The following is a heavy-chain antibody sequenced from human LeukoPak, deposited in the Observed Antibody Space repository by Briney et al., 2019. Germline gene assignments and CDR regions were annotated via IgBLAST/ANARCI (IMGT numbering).Heavy chain of an antibody. CDR2: ISSTGGST. CDR1: GFTFSSYA. CDR3: AKDELYYYDSSGSLDY. J-gene: IGHJ4*02. D-gene: IGHD3-22*01. Sequence: GGSLRLSCAGSGFTFSSYAMSWVRQAPGKGLEWVSVISSTGGSTFYADSVKGRFTISRDNSKSTMFLQMNSLRAEDTAVYYCAKDELYYYDSSGSLDYWGQGTLVTVSS. V-gene: IGHV3-23*01.